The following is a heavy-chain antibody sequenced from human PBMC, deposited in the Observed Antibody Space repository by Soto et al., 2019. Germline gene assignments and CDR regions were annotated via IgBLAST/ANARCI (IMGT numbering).Heavy chain of an antibody. CDR2: INPNSGGT. V-gene: IGHV1-2*04. CDR3: ARGRYSYGYGVHYFGY. CDR1: GYTFTGYY. D-gene: IGHD5-18*01. J-gene: IGHJ4*02. Sequence: ASVKVSCKASGYTFTGYYMHWVRQAPGQGLEWMGWINPNSGGTNYAQKFQGWVTMTRDTSISTAYMELSRLRSDDTAVYYCARGRYSYGYGVHYFGYWGQGTLVTVSS.